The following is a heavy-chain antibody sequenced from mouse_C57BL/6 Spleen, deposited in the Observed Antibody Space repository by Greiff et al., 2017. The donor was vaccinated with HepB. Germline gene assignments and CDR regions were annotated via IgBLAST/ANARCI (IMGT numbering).Heavy chain of an antibody. D-gene: IGHD3-1*01. CDR1: GYAFSSSW. V-gene: IGHV1-82*01. Sequence: VKLMESGPELVKPGASVKISCKASGYAFSSSWMNWVKQRPGKGLEWIRRIYPGDGDTNYNGKFKGKATLTADKSSSTAYMQLSSLTSEDSAVYFCARGGLLYWYFDVWGTGTTVTVSS. CDR2: IYPGDGDT. CDR3: ARGGLLYWYFDV. J-gene: IGHJ1*03.